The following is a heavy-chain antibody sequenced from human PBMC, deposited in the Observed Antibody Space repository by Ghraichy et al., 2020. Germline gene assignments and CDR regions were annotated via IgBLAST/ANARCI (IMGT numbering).Heavy chain of an antibody. D-gene: IGHD2-21*01. J-gene: IGHJ4*02. V-gene: IGHV4-4*02. Sequence: SETLSFTCTVSGASVSSSNCWWSWVRQPPGKGLEWIGEVYDGGNNYNPSLRSRVTISKDMSRNQFSLKLSSVTAADTAVYYCARHPYDFDSWGQGTLVTVSS. CDR3: ARHPYDFDS. CDR1: GASVSSSNCW. CDR2: VYDGGN.